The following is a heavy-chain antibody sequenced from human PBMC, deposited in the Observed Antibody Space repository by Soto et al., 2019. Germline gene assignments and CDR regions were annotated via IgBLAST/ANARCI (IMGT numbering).Heavy chain of an antibody. V-gene: IGHV6-1*01. Sequence: LSLTCAISGDSVSSNTASWNWIRQSPSRGLEWLGRTYFRSKWYNDYAVSVKSRIIINPDTSNNQFSLQLNSVTPEDTAVYFCAKGDNLGPKTGYAFDPWGQGIMVTAPQ. CDR2: TYFRSKWYN. CDR3: AKGDNLGPKTGYAFDP. CDR1: GDSVSSNTAS. D-gene: IGHD5-12*01. J-gene: IGHJ5*02.